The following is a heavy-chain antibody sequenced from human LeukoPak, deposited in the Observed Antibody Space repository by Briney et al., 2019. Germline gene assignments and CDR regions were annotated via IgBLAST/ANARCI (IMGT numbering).Heavy chain of an antibody. J-gene: IGHJ4*02. CDR3: AKGSRSGGAVAGPDY. CDR2: ISWNSGSI. CDR1: GFTFDDYA. V-gene: IGHV3-9*01. Sequence: GGSLRLSCAASGFTFDDYAMHWVRQAPGKGLGWVSGISWNSGSIGYADSVKGRFTISRDNAKNSLYLQMNSLRAEDTALYYCAKGSRSGGAVAGPDYWGQGTLVTVSS. D-gene: IGHD6-19*01.